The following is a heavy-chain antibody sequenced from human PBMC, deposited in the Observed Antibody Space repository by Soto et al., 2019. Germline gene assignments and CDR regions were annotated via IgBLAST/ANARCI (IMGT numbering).Heavy chain of an antibody. CDR3: ARGNGVVGAAGPGAI. D-gene: IGHD2-15*01. Sequence: ASLPVPCPASGYTFSSYGLTWLRQAQGHGLEWMGWISAYKGNTHSAQNFQGRVTMTTDTSTNTGYLELRRLRSDDTAVYCCARGNGVVGAAGPGAIWGQGTRFTVS. V-gene: IGHV1-18*04. J-gene: IGHJ3*02. CDR2: ISAYKGNT. CDR1: GYTFSSYG.